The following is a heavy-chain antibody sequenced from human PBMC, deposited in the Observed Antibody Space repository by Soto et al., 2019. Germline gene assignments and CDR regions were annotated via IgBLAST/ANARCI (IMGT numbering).Heavy chain of an antibody. Sequence: GGSLRLSCAASGFTFSSYGMHWVRQAPGKGLEWVAVISYDGSNRYYADSVKGRFTISRDNSKNTLYLQMNSLRAEDTAVYYCANSGLGYCSSTSCPENEYYYYYYYVDVWGKGTTVTVSS. V-gene: IGHV3-30*18. J-gene: IGHJ6*03. D-gene: IGHD2-2*01. CDR3: ANSGLGYCSSTSCPENEYYYYYYYVDV. CDR1: GFTFSSYG. CDR2: ISYDGSNR.